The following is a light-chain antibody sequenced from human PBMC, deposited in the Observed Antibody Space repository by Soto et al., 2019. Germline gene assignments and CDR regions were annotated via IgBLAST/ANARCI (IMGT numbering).Light chain of an antibody. Sequence: EIVLTQSPGTLSLSPGERATLSCRASQTVGRNYLAWYQQKPGQAPRLLLYHASNRATGIPDRFSGSGSGTGFTLTISRLEPEDFAVYYCQQYAASPLTFGGGAKVEI. CDR2: HAS. CDR1: QTVGRNY. CDR3: QQYAASPLT. J-gene: IGKJ4*01. V-gene: IGKV3-20*01.